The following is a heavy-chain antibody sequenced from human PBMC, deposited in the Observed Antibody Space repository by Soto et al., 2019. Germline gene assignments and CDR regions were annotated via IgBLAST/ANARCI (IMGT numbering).Heavy chain of an antibody. Sequence: QVQLQQSGPGLVKPSQTLSLTCDISGDSVSSNSAAWNWIRQTPSRGLEWRGRTYYRSKWYSNYAISMTSKLTVNPDTLKNKFYLQLNSVTPEDTAVYYCARGSWDDVSGHYYMDVWGKGTTVTVSS. D-gene: IGHD1-1*01. CDR1: GDSVSSNSAA. J-gene: IGHJ6*03. CDR3: ARGSWDDVSGHYYMDV. V-gene: IGHV6-1*01. CDR2: TYYRSKWYS.